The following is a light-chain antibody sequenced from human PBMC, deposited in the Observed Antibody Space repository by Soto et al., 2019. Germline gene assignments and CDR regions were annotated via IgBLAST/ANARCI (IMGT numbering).Light chain of an antibody. CDR1: QSISSW. Sequence: DIQMTQSPSTLSASVGDRVTITCRARQSISSWLAWYQQKPGKAPKLLIYKASSLESGVPSRFSGSGSGTEFTLTISSLQPDDFATYYCQQYNTGPTFGQGTKLEIK. J-gene: IGKJ2*01. CDR2: KAS. CDR3: QQYNTGPT. V-gene: IGKV1-5*03.